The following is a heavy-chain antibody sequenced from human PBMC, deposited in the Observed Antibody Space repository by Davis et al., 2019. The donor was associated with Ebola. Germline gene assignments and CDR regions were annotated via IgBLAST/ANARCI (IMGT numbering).Heavy chain of an antibody. CDR2: TYYSSKWYK. V-gene: IGHV6-1*01. Sequence: HSQTLSLTCVISGDSVSSNSGAWNWIRQSPSRGLEWLGRTYYSSKWYKDYAVSVKSRITINLDTSKNQFSLQLNSVTPEGTALYYCARGWLRGGMDVWGEGTTVTVSS. CDR3: ARGWLRGGMDV. CDR1: GDSVSSNSGA. J-gene: IGHJ6*04. D-gene: IGHD5-18*01.